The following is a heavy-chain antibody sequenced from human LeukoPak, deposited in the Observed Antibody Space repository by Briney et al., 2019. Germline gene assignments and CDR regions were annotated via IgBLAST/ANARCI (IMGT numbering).Heavy chain of an antibody. CDR3: AKEGSSGWYPQYYFDY. CDR2: ISGSGGST. V-gene: IGHV3-23*01. D-gene: IGHD6-19*01. CDR1: GFAFSSYA. J-gene: IGHJ4*02. Sequence: PGGSLRLSCAAFGFAFSSYAMSWVRQAPGKGLEWVSAISGSGGSTYYADSVKGRFTISRDNSKNTLYLQMNSLRAEDTAVYYCAKEGSSGWYPQYYFDYWGQGTLVTVSS.